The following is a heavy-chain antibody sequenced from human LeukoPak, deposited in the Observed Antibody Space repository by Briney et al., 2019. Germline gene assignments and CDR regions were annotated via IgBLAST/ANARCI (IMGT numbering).Heavy chain of an antibody. D-gene: IGHD5-18*01. J-gene: IGHJ6*02. CDR2: INHSGST. CDR3: ATLGGGYSYGSIYYYGMDV. CDR1: GGSFSGYY. Sequence: PSETLSLTCAVYGGSFSGYYWSWIPQRPGKGLEWIGEINHSGSTNYNPSLKCRVTISVDTSKNQFSLKLSSVTAADTAVYYCATLGGGYSYGSIYYYGMDVWGQGTTVTVSS. V-gene: IGHV4-34*01.